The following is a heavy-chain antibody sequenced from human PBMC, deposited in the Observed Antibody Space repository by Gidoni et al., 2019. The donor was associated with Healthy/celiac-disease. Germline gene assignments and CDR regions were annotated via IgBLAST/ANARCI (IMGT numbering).Heavy chain of an antibody. V-gene: IGHV3-11*01. CDR2: MSVSGSTF. CDR3: ARANVRFLEWEELDY. D-gene: IGHD3-3*01. Sequence: QVQLVESGGGLVKPGGSLRLSCAASGFIFTDYYMSWIRQAPGKGLEWVSYMSVSGSTFSYADSVKGRFTISRDNARNSLYLQMNSLRVEDTAVYYCARANVRFLEWEELDYWGQGTLVTVSS. CDR1: GFIFTDYY. J-gene: IGHJ4*02.